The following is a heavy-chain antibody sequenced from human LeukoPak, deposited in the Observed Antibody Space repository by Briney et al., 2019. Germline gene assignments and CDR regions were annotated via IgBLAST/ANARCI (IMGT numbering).Heavy chain of an antibody. CDR2: ISGSGGST. V-gene: IGHV3-23*01. CDR3: AKDGGRRDDY. CDR1: GFTFSSYG. D-gene: IGHD1-26*01. Sequence: GGSLRLSCAASGFTFSSYGMSWVRQAPGKGLGWVSGISGSGGSTDYADSVKGRFTISRDNSKNTLYLQMNSLRAEDTAIYYCAKDGGRRDDYWGQGTLVTVSS. J-gene: IGHJ4*02.